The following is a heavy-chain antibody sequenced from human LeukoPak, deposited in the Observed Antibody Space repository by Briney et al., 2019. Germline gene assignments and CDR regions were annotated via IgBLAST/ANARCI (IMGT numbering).Heavy chain of an antibody. V-gene: IGHV3-30*02. D-gene: IGHD2-2*02. Sequence: GGSLRLSCAASGFTFSSYGMHWVRQAPGKGLEWVAFIRYDGSNKYYADSVKGRFTISRDNSKNTLYLQMNSLRAEDTAVYYCARAPDIVVVPAAIRWFDPWGQGTLVTVSS. J-gene: IGHJ5*02. CDR2: IRYDGSNK. CDR1: GFTFSSYG. CDR3: ARAPDIVVVPAAIRWFDP.